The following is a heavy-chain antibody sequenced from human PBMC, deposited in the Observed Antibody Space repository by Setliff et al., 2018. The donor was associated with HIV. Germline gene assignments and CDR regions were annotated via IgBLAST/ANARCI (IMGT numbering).Heavy chain of an antibody. D-gene: IGHD1-1*01. J-gene: IGHJ4*02. V-gene: IGHV4-61*03. CDR2: ISYSGST. Sequence: PPGKGLEWIGYISYSGSTNYNPSLKSRVTILVDTSKNHFSLKLTSVTAADTAVYYCARGPTRFYFDYWGQGTLVTVSS. CDR3: ARGPTRFYFDY.